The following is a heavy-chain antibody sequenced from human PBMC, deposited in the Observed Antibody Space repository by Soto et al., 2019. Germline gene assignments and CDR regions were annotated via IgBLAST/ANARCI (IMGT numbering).Heavy chain of an antibody. Sequence: GGSLRLSCAASDFTFRSYWMHWVRQSPGKGLVWVSRISGDGSSTNYADSVKGRFTISRDNAKNTVYLQIDSLRAEDTAVYYCARSLPGTYGAFDLWGQGTMVTVXS. V-gene: IGHV3-74*01. CDR1: DFTFRSYW. J-gene: IGHJ3*01. CDR2: ISGDGSST. CDR3: ARSLPGTYGAFDL. D-gene: IGHD1-7*01.